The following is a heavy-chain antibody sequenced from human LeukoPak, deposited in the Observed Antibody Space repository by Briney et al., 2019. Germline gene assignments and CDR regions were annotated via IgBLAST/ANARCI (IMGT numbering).Heavy chain of an antibody. V-gene: IGHV3-48*01. D-gene: IGHD3-3*01. J-gene: IGHJ4*02. CDR2: ISSSSNVI. Sequence: GGSLRLSCAASGFTFNSYAFNWVRQAPGKGLEWVSYISSSSNVIYYTESVKGRFTISRDNAKNLVYLQLNGLRPEDTAIYYCARGDPIYDFWSGGDYWGQGSLVTVSS. CDR3: ARGDPIYDFWSGGDY. CDR1: GFTFNSYA.